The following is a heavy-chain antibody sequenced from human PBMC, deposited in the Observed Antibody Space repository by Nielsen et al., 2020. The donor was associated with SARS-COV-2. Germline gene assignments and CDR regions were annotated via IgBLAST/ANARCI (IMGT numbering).Heavy chain of an antibody. J-gene: IGHJ6*03. Sequence: SETLSLTCTVSGGSISSYYWSWIRQPPGKGLEWIGYIYYSGSTNYNPSLKSRVTISVDTSKNQFSLKLSSVTAADTAVYYCASYSSSLNYPGSSYYYYYYMDVWGKGTTVTVSS. CDR1: GGSISSYY. D-gene: IGHD6-6*01. CDR2: IYYSGST. V-gene: IGHV4-59*01. CDR3: ASYSSSLNYPGSSYYYYYYMDV.